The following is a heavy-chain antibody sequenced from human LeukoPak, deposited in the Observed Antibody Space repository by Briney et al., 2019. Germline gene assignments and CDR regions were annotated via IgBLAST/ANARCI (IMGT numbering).Heavy chain of an antibody. V-gene: IGHV4-39*07. Sequence: PSETLSLTCTVSGGSISSSSYYWGWIRQPPGKGLEWIGSIYYSGSTYYNPSLKSRVTISVDTSKNQFSLKLSSVTAADTAVYYCARGHPPDLGSGSLDAFDIWGQGTMVTVSS. J-gene: IGHJ3*02. D-gene: IGHD1-26*01. CDR3: ARGHPPDLGSGSLDAFDI. CDR2: IYYSGST. CDR1: GGSISSSSYY.